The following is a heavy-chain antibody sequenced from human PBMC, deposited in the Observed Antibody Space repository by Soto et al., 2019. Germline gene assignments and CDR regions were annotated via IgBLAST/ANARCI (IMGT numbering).Heavy chain of an antibody. J-gene: IGHJ3*02. V-gene: IGHV3-48*01. Sequence: EVQLVESGGGLVQPGGSLRLSCVASGFTFSSYSMNWVRQAPGKGLEWVSYISSSSSTIYYADSVKGRFTISRDNAKNSLYLQMNSLRAEDTAVYYCARDRGYDFWSGLDAFDIWGQGTMVTVSS. CDR1: GFTFSSYS. CDR3: ARDRGYDFWSGLDAFDI. CDR2: ISSSSSTI. D-gene: IGHD3-3*01.